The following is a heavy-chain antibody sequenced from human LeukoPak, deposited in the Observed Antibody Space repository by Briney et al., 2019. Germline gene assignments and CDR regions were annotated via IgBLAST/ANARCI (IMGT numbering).Heavy chain of an antibody. CDR3: ARDLRYGGNSDAFDI. V-gene: IGHV3-21*01. Sequence: PGGSLRLSCAASGFTSSSYSMNWVRQAPGKGLEWVSSISSSSSYIYYADSVKGRFTISRDNAKNSLYLQMNSLRAEDTAVYYCARDLRYGGNSDAFDIWGQGTMVTVSS. CDR2: ISSSSSYI. CDR1: GFTSSSYS. D-gene: IGHD4-23*01. J-gene: IGHJ3*02.